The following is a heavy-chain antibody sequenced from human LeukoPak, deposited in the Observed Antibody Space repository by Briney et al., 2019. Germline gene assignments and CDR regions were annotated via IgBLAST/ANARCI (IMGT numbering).Heavy chain of an antibody. D-gene: IGHD2-2*01. J-gene: IGHJ4*02. Sequence: SETLSLTCIVSGGSISNYYWTWIRQPPGKGLEWIGYIYYSGSTNYNPSLKSRVTISVDTSKNQFSLKLTSVTAADTAVYYCARQAGSYAFYYYDYRGQGTLVTVSS. CDR1: GGSISNYY. CDR3: ARQAGSYAFYYYDY. V-gene: IGHV4-59*08. CDR2: IYYSGST.